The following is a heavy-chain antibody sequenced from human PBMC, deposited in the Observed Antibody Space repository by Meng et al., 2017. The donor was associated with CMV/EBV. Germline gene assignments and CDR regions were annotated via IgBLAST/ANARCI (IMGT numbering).Heavy chain of an antibody. V-gene: IGHV4-30-4*08. CDR2: IYYSGST. J-gene: IGHJ4*02. CDR1: GGSISSGDYS. D-gene: IGHD2/OR15-2a*01. Sequence: QRQCQESGPGLVKPSQTRSVTCTGSGGSISSGDYSWSWIGQPPGKGLEWIGYIYYSGSTYYNPSLKSRVTISVDTSKNQFSLKLSSVTAADTAVYYCARTGEYPTFDYWGQGTLVTVSS. CDR3: ARTGEYPTFDY.